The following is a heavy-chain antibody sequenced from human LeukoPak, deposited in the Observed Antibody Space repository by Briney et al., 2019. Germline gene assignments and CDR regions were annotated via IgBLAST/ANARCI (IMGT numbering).Heavy chain of an antibody. CDR2: IDLSDSNT. CDR1: GYGFTNYW. J-gene: IGHJ4*02. D-gene: IGHD2-21*02. CDR3: ARQPLVRDCGGDCEFDY. Sequence: GESRQSSSKGSGYGFTNYWIGCMRSMPGQGREWMGFIDLSDSNTTYCPSSPGQVTISADKSISTAHLQWTSLKASDTAIYYCARQPLVRDCGGDCEFDYWGQGTRVSVSS. V-gene: IGHV5-51*01.